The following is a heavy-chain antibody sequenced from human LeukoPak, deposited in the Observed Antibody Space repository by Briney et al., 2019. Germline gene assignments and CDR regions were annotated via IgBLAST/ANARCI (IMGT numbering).Heavy chain of an antibody. V-gene: IGHV3-43*01. CDR2: ISWDGGST. D-gene: IGHD6-13*01. CDR3: AKDIRVAAAGLDY. Sequence: GGSLRLSCAASGFTFDDYTMHWVRQAPGKGLEWVSLISWDGGSTYYADSVKGRFTISRDNSKNSLHLQMNSLRTEDTAFYYCAKDIRVAAAGLDYWGQGTLVTVSS. J-gene: IGHJ4*02. CDR1: GFTFDDYT.